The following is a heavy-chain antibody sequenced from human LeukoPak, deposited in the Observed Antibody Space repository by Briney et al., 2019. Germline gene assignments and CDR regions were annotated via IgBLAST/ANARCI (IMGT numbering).Heavy chain of an antibody. J-gene: IGHJ4*02. CDR3: ARYPRDRAAAGTRSPLLYYFDY. D-gene: IGHD6-13*01. CDR1: GGSVSSGDYY. V-gene: IGHV4-30-4*01. CDR2: IYYSGST. Sequence: SQTLSLTCTVSGGSVSSGDYYWSWIRQPPGKGLEWIGYIYYSGSTYYNPSLKSRVTISVDTSKNQFSLKLSSVTAADTAVYYCARYPRDRAAAGTRSPLLYYFDYWGQGTLVTVSS.